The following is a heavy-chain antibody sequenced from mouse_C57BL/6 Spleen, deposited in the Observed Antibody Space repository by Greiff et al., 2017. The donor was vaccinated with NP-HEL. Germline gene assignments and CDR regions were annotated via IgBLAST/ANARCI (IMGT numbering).Heavy chain of an antibody. CDR2: FYPGSGSI. J-gene: IGHJ1*03. Sequence: VQLQESGAELVKPGASVKLSCKASGYTFTEYTIHWVKQRSGQGLEWIGWFYPGSGSIKYNEKFKEKATLTADKSSSTVYMELSRLTSEDSAVYFCARHEEDYGSSYGYFDVWGTGTTVTVSS. V-gene: IGHV1-62-2*01. D-gene: IGHD1-1*01. CDR1: GYTFTEYT. CDR3: ARHEEDYGSSYGYFDV.